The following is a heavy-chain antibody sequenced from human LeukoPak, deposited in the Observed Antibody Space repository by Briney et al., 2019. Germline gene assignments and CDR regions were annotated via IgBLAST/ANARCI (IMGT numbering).Heavy chain of an antibody. D-gene: IGHD1-7*01. Sequence: GGSLRLSCAASGFTFSSYGMHWVRQAPGKGLEWVAFIRYDGSNKYYADSVKGRFTISRDNSKNTLYLQMNSLRAEDTAVYYCARHQPLPNLFDYWGQGTLVTVSS. CDR3: ARHQPLPNLFDY. V-gene: IGHV3-30*02. CDR1: GFTFSSYG. J-gene: IGHJ4*02. CDR2: IRYDGSNK.